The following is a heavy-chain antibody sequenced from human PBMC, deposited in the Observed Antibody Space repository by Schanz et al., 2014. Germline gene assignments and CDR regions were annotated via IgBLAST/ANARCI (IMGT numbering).Heavy chain of an antibody. CDR2: ISYDGSNK. Sequence: QVQLVESGGGVVQPGRSLRLSCAAYGFTLSSYAMHWVRQAPGKGLEWVAVISYDGSNKYYADSVKGRFTISRDNARNSLYLHMNTLRAEDTAVYYCARDGDRFYHNYYMDVWGKGTTVTVSS. V-gene: IGHV3-30-3*01. J-gene: IGHJ6*03. CDR1: GFTLSSYA. D-gene: IGHD4-17*01. CDR3: ARDGDRFYHNYYMDV.